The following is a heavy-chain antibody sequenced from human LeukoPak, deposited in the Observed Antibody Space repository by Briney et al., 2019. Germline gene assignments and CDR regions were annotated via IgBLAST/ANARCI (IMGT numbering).Heavy chain of an antibody. CDR1: GFIVSHNY. D-gene: IGHD6-19*01. V-gene: IGHV3-53*01. CDR2: IYIDGTT. CDR3: TKDGSVAVAGTPTDY. J-gene: IGHJ4*02. Sequence: GGSLRLSCAASGFIVSHNYMTWVRQAPGKGLEWISVIYIDGTTYYADSVKGRFTISRDQANNTLYLQMNTLRDEDTAVYYCTKDGSVAVAGTPTDYWGQGTLVTVSS.